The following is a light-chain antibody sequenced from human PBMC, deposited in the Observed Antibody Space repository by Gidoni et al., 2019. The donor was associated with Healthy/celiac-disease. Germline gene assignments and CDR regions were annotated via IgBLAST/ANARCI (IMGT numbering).Light chain of an antibody. V-gene: IGKV1-39*01. Sequence: DIQMTQYPSSMSASVGDRVTIPCRASQRMSSYLHWYQQKPGKAPKLLIYAASSLQSGVPSRFSGSGSGTDFTLTISSLQPEDFATYYCQQSYSTPQTFXQXTKVEIK. J-gene: IGKJ1*01. CDR3: QQSYSTPQT. CDR1: QRMSSY. CDR2: AAS.